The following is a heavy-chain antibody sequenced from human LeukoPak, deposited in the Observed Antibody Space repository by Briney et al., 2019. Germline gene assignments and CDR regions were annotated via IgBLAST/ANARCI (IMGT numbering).Heavy chain of an antibody. Sequence: GGSLRLSCAASGFTFSSSAMSWVRQAPGKGLEWVSAISGSGSSTHYADSVKGRFTISRDNSKNTLYLQMNSLRAEDTAVYYCAREVLYQLPSELLWFGELTASFDYWGQGTLVTVSS. CDR3: AREVLYQLPSELLWFGELTASFDY. CDR2: ISGSGSST. CDR1: GFTFSSSA. J-gene: IGHJ4*02. V-gene: IGHV3-23*01. D-gene: IGHD3-10*01.